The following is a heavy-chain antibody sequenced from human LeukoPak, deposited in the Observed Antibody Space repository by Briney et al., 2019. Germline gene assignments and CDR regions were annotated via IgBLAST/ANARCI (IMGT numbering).Heavy chain of an antibody. CDR2: IKSKTDGGTT. D-gene: IGHD7-27*01. CDR1: GYSFTSYW. Sequence: GESLKISCKGSGYSFTSYWIGWVRQAPGKGLEWVGRIKSKTDGGTTDYAAPVKGRFSISRDDSKHTLYLQVNSLKTEDTAVYYCTTGNWGSFSYWGQGTLVTVSS. CDR3: TTGNWGSFSY. J-gene: IGHJ4*02. V-gene: IGHV3-15*01.